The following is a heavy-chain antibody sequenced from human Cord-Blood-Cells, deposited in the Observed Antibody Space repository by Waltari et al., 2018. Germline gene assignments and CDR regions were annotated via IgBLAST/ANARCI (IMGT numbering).Heavy chain of an antibody. CDR1: GFSFTSYW. V-gene: IGHV5-51*01. D-gene: IGHD3-10*01. J-gene: IGHJ4*02. CDR3: ARPYGSGSYYSPFDY. CDR2: IYPGDSDT. Sequence: EVQLVQSGAEVKKPGESLQISCKGSGFSFTSYWIGWLRQMPGQGLEWMGIIYPGDSDTRYSPSFQGQVTISADKSISTAYLQWSSLKASDTAMYYCARPYGSGSYYSPFDYWGQGTLVTVSS.